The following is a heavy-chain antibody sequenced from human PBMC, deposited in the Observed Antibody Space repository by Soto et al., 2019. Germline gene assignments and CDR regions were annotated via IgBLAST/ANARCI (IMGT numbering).Heavy chain of an antibody. V-gene: IGHV3-30*18. J-gene: IGHJ3*01. CDR3: SKAMIGRYASDASDV. CDR2: ISYDESTT. CDR1: VCSFIRYG. D-gene: IGHD3-22*01. Sequence: VVSRRLSCSSCVCSFIRYGIHWFRQAPGNGLEWVAVISYDESTTFYADSVKCRFTISRDNSKNTLFRQMNSLRPEDTAVYYCSKAMIGRYASDASDVWGQGKMVTVSS.